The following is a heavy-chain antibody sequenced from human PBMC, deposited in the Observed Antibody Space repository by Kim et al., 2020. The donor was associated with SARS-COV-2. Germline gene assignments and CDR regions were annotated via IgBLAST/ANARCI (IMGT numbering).Heavy chain of an antibody. J-gene: IGHJ5*02. D-gene: IGHD4-17*01. Sequence: SETLSLTCAVYGGSFSGYYWSWIRQPPGKGLEWIGEINHSGSTNYNPSLKSRVTISVDTSKNQFSLKLSSVTAADTAVYYCARGGYGGRGFDPWGQGTLVTVSS. V-gene: IGHV4-34*01. CDR2: INHSGST. CDR3: ARGGYGGRGFDP. CDR1: GGSFSGYY.